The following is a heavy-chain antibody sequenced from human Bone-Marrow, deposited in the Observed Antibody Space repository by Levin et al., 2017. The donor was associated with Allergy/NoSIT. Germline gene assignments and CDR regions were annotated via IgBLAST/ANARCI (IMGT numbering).Heavy chain of an antibody. CDR1: GGSISSSSYY. CDR2: IYYSGST. J-gene: IGHJ6*02. CDR3: ASQYDSSGYYSYYYYYGMDV. Sequence: PSETLSLTCTVSGGSISSSSYYWGWIRQPPGKGLEWIGSIYYSGSTYYNPSLKSRVTISVDTSKNQFSLKLSSVTAADTAVYYCASQYDSSGYYSYYYYYGMDVWGQGTTVTVSS. V-gene: IGHV4-39*01. D-gene: IGHD3-22*01.